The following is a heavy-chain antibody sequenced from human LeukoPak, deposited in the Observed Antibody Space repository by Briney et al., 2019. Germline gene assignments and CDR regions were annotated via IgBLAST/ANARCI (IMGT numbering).Heavy chain of an antibody. CDR2: ISSSGSV. CDR3: ARIPLGYSGAYYFDY. CDR1: GGSISRYY. V-gene: IGHV4-4*09. J-gene: IGHJ4*02. Sequence: PSETLSLTCIVSGGSISRYYWSWLRQPPGKGLEWIGYISSSGSVNDNPSLRSRVTISVDTSKNQFFLNLSSVSAADTAVYYCARIPLGYSGAYYFDYWGQGTLVTVSP. D-gene: IGHD5-12*01.